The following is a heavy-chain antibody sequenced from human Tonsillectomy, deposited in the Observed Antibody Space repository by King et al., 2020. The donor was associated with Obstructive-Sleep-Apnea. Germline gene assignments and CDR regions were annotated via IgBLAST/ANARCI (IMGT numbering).Heavy chain of an antibody. J-gene: IGHJ4*02. CDR2: IYSGGST. CDR1: GFTVSNNY. D-gene: IGHD6-19*01. Sequence: VQLVESGGGLVQPGGSLRLSCAASGFTVSNNYMNWVRQAPGKGLEWVSVIYSGGSTYYADSVKGRFTISRDNSKNTLYLQMNSLRAEGTAVYYCTGDRGGVAGTWGQGTLGTVSS. V-gene: IGHV3-66*01. CDR3: TGDRGGVAGT.